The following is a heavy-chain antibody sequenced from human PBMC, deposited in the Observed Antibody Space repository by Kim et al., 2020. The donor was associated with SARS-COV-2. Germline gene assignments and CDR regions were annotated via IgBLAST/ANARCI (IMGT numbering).Heavy chain of an antibody. CDR3: ARDLRTVGYWVGYSSGWYSNWYFDL. CDR2: IYYSGST. V-gene: IGHV4-59*01. D-gene: IGHD6-19*01. J-gene: IGHJ2*01. CDR1: GGSISSYY. Sequence: SETLSLTCTVSGGSISSYYWSWIRQPPGKGLEWIGYIYYSGSTNYNPSLKSRVTISVDTSKNQFSLKLSSVTAADTAVYYCARDLRTVGYWVGYSSGWYSNWYFDLWGRGTLVTVSS.